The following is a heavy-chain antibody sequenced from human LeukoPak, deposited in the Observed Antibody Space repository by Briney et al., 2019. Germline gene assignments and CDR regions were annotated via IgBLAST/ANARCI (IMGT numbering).Heavy chain of an antibody. CDR3: ARVRPNWNDGTFDY. CDR1: GASITNYY. V-gene: IGHV4-4*07. CDR2: FYPSGST. D-gene: IGHD1-1*01. J-gene: IGHJ4*02. Sequence: KPSETLSLTCTVSGASITNYYWSWIRQSAGKGLEWIGRFYPSGSTHSNPSLKSRVTMSLDTSKNQFSLGLSSVTAADTAVYYCARVRPNWNDGTFDYWGQGTLVTVSS.